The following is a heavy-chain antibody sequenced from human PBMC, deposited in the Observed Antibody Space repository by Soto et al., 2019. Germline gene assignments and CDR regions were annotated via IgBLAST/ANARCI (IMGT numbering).Heavy chain of an antibody. D-gene: IGHD1-1*01. Sequence: PGESLKISCKASGYSFTPFWIGWVRHMPGKGLEWMGFIYPADSDTRYSPSFQDQVTISADKSISTAYLQWSSLKASDTAMYYCASRKKTSDAFGIWGQGTMVTVS. V-gene: IGHV5-51*01. CDR3: ASRKKTSDAFGI. J-gene: IGHJ3*02. CDR2: IYPADSDT. CDR1: GYSFTPFW.